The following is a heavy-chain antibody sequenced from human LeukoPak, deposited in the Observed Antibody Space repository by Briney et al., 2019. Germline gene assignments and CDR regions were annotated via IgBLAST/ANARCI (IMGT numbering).Heavy chain of an antibody. Sequence: GGSLRLSCAASGYTFSRHGIHWVRQAPGKGLEWVSGISGDSGSVGYADSVKGRFTISRDNAKNSLYLQMDSLRAEDTALYYCAKGTHSSGWYGEDYWGQGTLVTVSS. D-gene: IGHD6-19*01. CDR3: AKGTHSSGWYGEDY. CDR1: GYTFSRHG. J-gene: IGHJ4*02. CDR2: ISGDSGSV. V-gene: IGHV3-9*01.